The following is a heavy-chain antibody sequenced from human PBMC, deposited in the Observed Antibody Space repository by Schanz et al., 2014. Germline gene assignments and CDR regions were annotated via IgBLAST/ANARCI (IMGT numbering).Heavy chain of an antibody. J-gene: IGHJ4*02. V-gene: IGHV3-30*04. CDR2: ISYDGRSK. CDR1: GFKFSIYA. CDR3: ASADYTNYFDY. Sequence: QAQLVDSGGGVVQPGRSLRLSCAASGFKFSIYAMHWVRQAPGKGLEWVAVISYDGRSKDYADSVKGRFTISRDNSKNTVFLQMNSLRGEDTAVYYCASADYTNYFDYWGQGTLVTVSS. D-gene: IGHD4-4*01.